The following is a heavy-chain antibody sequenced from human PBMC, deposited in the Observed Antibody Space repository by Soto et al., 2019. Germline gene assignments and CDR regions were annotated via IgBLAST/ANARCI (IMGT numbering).Heavy chain of an antibody. CDR3: ARDSAFSVAVGGSGDY. CDR2: ISDYNGNT. CDR1: GYTFTSYG. Sequence: QVQLVQSGAEVKKPGASVKVSCKASGYTFTSYGISWVRQDPGQGLEWMGWISDYNGNTNYAQQLQGRVTMTTDTSTSTAYMELRSLRSDDTGVYYCARDSAFSVAVGGSGDYWGQGTLVTVSS. D-gene: IGHD3-16*01. V-gene: IGHV1-18*01. J-gene: IGHJ4*02.